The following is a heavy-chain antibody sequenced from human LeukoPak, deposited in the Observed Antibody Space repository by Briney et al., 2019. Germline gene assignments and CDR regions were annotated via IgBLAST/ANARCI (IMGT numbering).Heavy chain of an antibody. CDR3: ARDGSCFDF. Sequence: PGGSLRLSCGASGFSFSEYWMIWVRQAPGRGPEWVANIKGDGSKIYYVDSVKGRFTISRDNDKNSLYLQMNNLRVEDTAVYHCARDGSCFDFWGQGALVTVSS. CDR1: GFSFSEYW. J-gene: IGHJ4*02. V-gene: IGHV3-7*01. CDR2: IKGDGSKI. D-gene: IGHD2-15*01.